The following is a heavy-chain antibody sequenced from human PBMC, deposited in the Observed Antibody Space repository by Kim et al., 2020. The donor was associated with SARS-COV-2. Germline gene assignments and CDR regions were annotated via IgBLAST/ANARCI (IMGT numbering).Heavy chain of an antibody. J-gene: IGHJ6*02. CDR3: ARVGDIVVAPYGMDV. V-gene: IGHV4-4*02. CDR2: IYHSGST. D-gene: IGHD2-2*01. CDR1: GGSISSSNW. Sequence: SETLSLTCAVSGGSISSSNWWSWVRQPPGKGLEWIGEIYHSGSTNYNPSLKSRVTISVDKSKNQFSLKLSSVTAADTAVYYCARVGDIVVAPYGMDVWGQGTTVTVSS.